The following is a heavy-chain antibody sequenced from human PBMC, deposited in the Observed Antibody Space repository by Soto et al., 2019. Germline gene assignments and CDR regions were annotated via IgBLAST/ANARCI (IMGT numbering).Heavy chain of an antibody. J-gene: IGHJ3*02. CDR3: ARIGEAYYYDSSGSKGAFDI. D-gene: IGHD3-22*01. CDR1: GYTFTSYY. Sequence: SVKVSCKASGYTFTSYYMHWVRQAPGQGLEWMGGIIPIVGTANYAQKFQGRVTITADESTSTAYMELSSLRSEDTAVYYCARIGEAYYYDSSGSKGAFDIWGQGTMVTVSS. CDR2: IIPIVGTA. V-gene: IGHV1-69*13.